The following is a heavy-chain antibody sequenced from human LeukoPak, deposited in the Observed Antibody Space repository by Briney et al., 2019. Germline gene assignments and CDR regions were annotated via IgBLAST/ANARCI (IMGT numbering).Heavy chain of an antibody. Sequence: PSETLSLTCAVYGGSFSGYYWSWIRQPPGKGLEWIGEINHSGSTNYNPSLKSRVTISVDTSKNQFSLKLSSVTAADTAVYYCARDNSVTIAGHHTLDYWGQGTLVTVSS. CDR3: ARDNSVTIAGHHTLDY. V-gene: IGHV4-34*01. CDR1: GGSFSGYY. J-gene: IGHJ4*02. CDR2: INHSGST. D-gene: IGHD4-17*01.